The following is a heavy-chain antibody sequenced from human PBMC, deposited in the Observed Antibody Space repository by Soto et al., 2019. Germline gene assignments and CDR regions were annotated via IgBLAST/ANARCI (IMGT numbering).Heavy chain of an antibody. Sequence: SQTLSLTCAISGDSVSSNSAAWNWIRQSPSRGLEWLGRTYYRSKWYNDYAVSVKSRITINPDTSKNQFSLQLNSVTPEDTAVYYCARAWYSSGQTSWRSGIYYYGMDVWGQGTTVTVSS. CDR2: TYYRSKWYN. CDR1: GDSVSSNSAA. V-gene: IGHV6-1*01. D-gene: IGHD6-19*01. J-gene: IGHJ6*02. CDR3: ARAWYSSGQTSWRSGIYYYGMDV.